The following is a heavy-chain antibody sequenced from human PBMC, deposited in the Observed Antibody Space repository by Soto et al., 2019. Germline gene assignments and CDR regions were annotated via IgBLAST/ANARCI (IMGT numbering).Heavy chain of an antibody. CDR2: IWYDGSNK. CDR1: GFTFSSYG. CDR3: ARSSDQGSFFDY. V-gene: IGHV3-33*01. Sequence: QVQLVESGGGVVQPGRSLRLSCAASGFTFSSYGMHWVRQAPGKGLEWVAVIWYDGSNKYYADSVKGRFTISRDNSKNTLYLQINSLRAEDTAVYYCARSSDQGSFFDYWGQGTLVTVSS. D-gene: IGHD3-22*01. J-gene: IGHJ4*02.